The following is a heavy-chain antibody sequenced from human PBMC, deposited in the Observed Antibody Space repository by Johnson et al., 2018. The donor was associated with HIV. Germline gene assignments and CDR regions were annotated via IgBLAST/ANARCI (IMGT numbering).Heavy chain of an antibody. D-gene: IGHD3-16*01. V-gene: IGHV3-33*03. CDR3: AKDQHGPLGRTVMRDDAFDI. Sequence: VQLVESGGGVVQPGTSLRLSCAASGFTFSSYGIHWVRQAPGKGLEWVAFIWHDGRDVYYADSVKGRFTVSRDNSKNAVYLQMNSLGAGDTAVYYCAKDQHGPLGRTVMRDDAFDIWGQGTMVTVSS. CDR1: GFTFSSYG. J-gene: IGHJ3*02. CDR2: IWHDGRDV.